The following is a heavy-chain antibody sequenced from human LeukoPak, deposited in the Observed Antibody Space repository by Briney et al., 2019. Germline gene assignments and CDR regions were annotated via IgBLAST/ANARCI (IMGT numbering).Heavy chain of an antibody. CDR3: AREGDDSSGYFFDY. D-gene: IGHD3-22*01. CDR1: GGSLSGYY. J-gene: IGHJ4*02. V-gene: IGHV4-34*01. Sequence: SETLSLTCAVYGGSLSGYYWCWLRQPPGNGPEWIGEINHSGSTNYNPYLKSRVTVSVDTSKNQFSLKLSSVTAADTAVYYCAREGDDSSGYFFDYWGQGTLVTVSS. CDR2: INHSGST.